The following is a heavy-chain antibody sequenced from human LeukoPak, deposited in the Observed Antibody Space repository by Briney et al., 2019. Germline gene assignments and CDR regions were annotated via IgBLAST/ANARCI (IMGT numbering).Heavy chain of an antibody. D-gene: IGHD6-13*01. CDR2: IYTSGST. J-gene: IGHJ4*02. V-gene: IGHV4-4*07. CDR1: GGSISSYY. CDR3: ARDGQLVRCFDY. Sequence: SETLSLTCTVSGGSISSYYWSWIRQPAGKGLEWIRRIYTSGSTNYNPSLKSRVTMSVDTSKNQFSLKLSSVTAADTAVYCCARDGQLVRCFDYWGQGTLVTVSS.